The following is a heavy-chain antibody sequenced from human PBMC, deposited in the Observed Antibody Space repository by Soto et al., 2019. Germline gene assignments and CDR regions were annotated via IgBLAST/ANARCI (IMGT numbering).Heavy chain of an antibody. CDR3: AREIRNSSSWYDYYYDGMDV. CDR2: IYSGGST. V-gene: IGHV3-53*02. J-gene: IGHJ6*02. CDR1: GFTVSSNY. Sequence: EVQLVETGGGLIQPGGSLRLSCAASGFTVSSNYMSWVRQAPGKGLEWVSVIYSGGSTYYADSVKGRFTISRDNSKNTLYLQMNSLRAEDTAVYYCAREIRNSSSWYDYYYDGMDVWGQGTTVTVSS. D-gene: IGHD6-13*01.